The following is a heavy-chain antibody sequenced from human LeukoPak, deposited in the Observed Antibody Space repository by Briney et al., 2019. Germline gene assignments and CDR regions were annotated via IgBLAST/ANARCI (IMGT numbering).Heavy chain of an antibody. CDR3: ARSRGSGWSEDYFDY. V-gene: IGHV4-59*01. Sequence: SEALSLTCTVSGGSISSYYWSWIRQPPRKGLEWIGYIYYSGSTNYNPSIKSRVTISVDTSKNQFSLKLSSVTAADTAVYYCARSRGSGWSEDYFDYWGQGTLVTVSS. J-gene: IGHJ4*02. CDR2: IYYSGST. D-gene: IGHD6-19*01. CDR1: GGSISSYY.